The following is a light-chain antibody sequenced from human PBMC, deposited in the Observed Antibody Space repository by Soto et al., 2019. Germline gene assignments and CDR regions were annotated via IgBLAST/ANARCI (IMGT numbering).Light chain of an antibody. CDR1: QSVSSY. V-gene: IGKV3-15*01. CDR2: DAS. Sequence: EIVLTQSPATLSLSPAESAALSCRASQSVSSYLAWYQQKPGQAPRLLIYDASTRATGIPARFSGSGSETEFTLTISSLQSEDFALYYCHQYNSWPPETFGQGTKVDIK. CDR3: HQYNSWPPET. J-gene: IGKJ1*01.